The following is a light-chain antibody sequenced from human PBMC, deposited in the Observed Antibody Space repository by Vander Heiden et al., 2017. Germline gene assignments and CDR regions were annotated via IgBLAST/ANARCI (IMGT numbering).Light chain of an antibody. CDR1: QDINNY. V-gene: IGKV1-33*01. CDR2: DAS. Sequence: DIQMTQSPSSLSASVGDRVTITCQASQDINNYLNWYQQKPGKAPELLIYDASNLETGVPSRFTGSGSGTDFTFTISSLQPEDIATYYCQQYDSLPLTFGGGTKVDIK. J-gene: IGKJ4*01. CDR3: QQYDSLPLT.